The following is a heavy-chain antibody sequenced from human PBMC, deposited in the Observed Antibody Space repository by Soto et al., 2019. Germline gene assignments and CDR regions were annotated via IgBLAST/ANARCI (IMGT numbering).Heavy chain of an antibody. V-gene: IGHV1-69*13. Sequence: ASVKVSCKASGGTFSSYAISWVRQAPGQGLEWMGGIIPIFGTANYAQKFQGRVTITADESTSTAYMELSSLRSEATAAYYYARDSGMVTMVRGDVNWFDPWGQGTLVTVSS. CDR1: GGTFSSYA. CDR2: IIPIFGTA. CDR3: ARDSGMVTMVRGDVNWFDP. J-gene: IGHJ5*02. D-gene: IGHD3-10*01.